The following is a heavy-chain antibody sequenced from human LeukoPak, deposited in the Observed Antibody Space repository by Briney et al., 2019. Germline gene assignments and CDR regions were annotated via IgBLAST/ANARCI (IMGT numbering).Heavy chain of an antibody. CDR1: GFTFSNYA. J-gene: IGHJ4*02. CDR2: ITGSGAVT. V-gene: IGHV3-23*01. CDR3: VQWGDYDVLTGYYVPDY. D-gene: IGHD3-9*01. Sequence: GGSLRLSCAASGFTFSNYAMSWVRQAPGKGLEWVSAITGSGAVTYYADSVRGRFTISRENSKNTPYLQLNSLRAEDTAVYCCVQWGDYDVLTGYYVPDYWGQGSLVTVS.